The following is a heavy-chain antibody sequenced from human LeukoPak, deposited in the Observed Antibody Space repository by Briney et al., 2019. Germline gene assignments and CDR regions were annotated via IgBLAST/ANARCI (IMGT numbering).Heavy chain of an antibody. CDR3: ARAFSDIVVVPAAMIHSDYYGMDV. CDR1: GYSFTSYW. CDR2: IYPGDSDT. Sequence: GESLKISCKGSGYSFTSYWIGWVHQMPGKGLEWMGIIYPGDSDTRYSPSFQGQVTISADKSISTAYLQWSSLKASDTAMYYCARAFSDIVVVPAAMIHSDYYGMDVWGQGTTVTVSS. J-gene: IGHJ6*02. V-gene: IGHV5-51*07. D-gene: IGHD2-2*01.